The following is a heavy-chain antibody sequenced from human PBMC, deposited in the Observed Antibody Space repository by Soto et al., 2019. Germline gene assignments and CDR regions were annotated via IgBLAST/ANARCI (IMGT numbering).Heavy chain of an antibody. CDR3: AREVNTAMGNYYYYGMDV. V-gene: IGHV1-69*01. D-gene: IGHD5-18*01. J-gene: IGHJ6*02. CDR2: IIPIFGTA. Sequence: QVQLVQSGAEVKKPGSSVKVSCKASGGTFSSYAISWVRQAPGQGLEWMGGIIPIFGTANYAQKFQGRVTITADESTSTADMELSSLRSEDTAVYYCAREVNTAMGNYYYYGMDVWGQGTTVTVSS. CDR1: GGTFSSYA.